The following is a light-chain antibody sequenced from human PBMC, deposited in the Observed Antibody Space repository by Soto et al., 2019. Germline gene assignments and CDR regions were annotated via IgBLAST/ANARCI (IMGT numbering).Light chain of an antibody. CDR2: NAS. V-gene: IGKV1-8*01. Sequence: AIRMTQSPSSFSASTGDRVTITCRASQGISSHLAWYQVKQGKAPRLLIYNASYLESEVTSRFNGSGSGTDNTLDISSLQSEDFAVYYCQQKFSYPLTFGGGTKVEFK. CDR1: QGISSH. CDR3: QQKFSYPLT. J-gene: IGKJ4*01.